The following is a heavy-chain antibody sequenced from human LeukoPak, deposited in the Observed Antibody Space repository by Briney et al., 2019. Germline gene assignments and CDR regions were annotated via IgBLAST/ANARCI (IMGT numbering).Heavy chain of an antibody. CDR3: ARDGKYYDTPSQL. J-gene: IGHJ4*02. D-gene: IGHD3-22*01. V-gene: IGHV4-59*01. Sequence: PSETLSLTCTVSGGSISSYYWSWIRQPPGKGLEWIGYIYYSGSTNYNPSLKSRVTISVDTSKNQFSLKLSSVTAADTAVYYCARDGKYYDTPSQLWGQGTLVTVSS. CDR1: GGSISSYY. CDR2: IYYSGST.